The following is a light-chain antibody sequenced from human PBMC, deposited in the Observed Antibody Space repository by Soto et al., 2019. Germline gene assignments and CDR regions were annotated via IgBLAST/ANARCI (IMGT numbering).Light chain of an antibody. Sequence: QSALTQPPSASGSPGQSVTISCTGTSCDVGTYNYVSWYQQHPGKAPKLMIYEVTKRPSGVPDRFSGSKSGNSASLTVSGLRAEDEADYYCSSYTGTNNVVFGGGTKLTVL. CDR2: EVT. V-gene: IGLV2-8*01. CDR1: SCDVGTYNY. J-gene: IGLJ2*01. CDR3: SSYTGTNNVV.